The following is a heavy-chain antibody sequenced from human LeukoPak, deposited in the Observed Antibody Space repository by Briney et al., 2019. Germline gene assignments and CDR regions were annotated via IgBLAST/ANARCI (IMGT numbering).Heavy chain of an antibody. CDR1: GFTFSDYH. J-gene: IGHJ4*02. CDR2: ITDSASTI. D-gene: IGHD3-10*01. V-gene: IGHV3-11*01. CDR3: ARGRGAVSY. Sequence: GGSLRLSCAASGFTFSDYHMSWIRQAPRKGLEWVSYITDSASTIYYADSVKGRFTISRDNAKNSTFLQMNSLRAEDTAVYYCARGRGAVSYWGQGTLVTVSS.